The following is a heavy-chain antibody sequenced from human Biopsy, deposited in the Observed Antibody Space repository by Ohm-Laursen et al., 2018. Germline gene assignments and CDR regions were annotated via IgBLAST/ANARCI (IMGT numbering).Heavy chain of an antibody. CDR1: GGSISSDY. J-gene: IGHJ6*02. D-gene: IGHD2/OR15-2a*01. Sequence: SDTLSLTCTVSGGSISSDYWSWIRQTPGKGLEWIGYIYYSGSTNYNPSLKSRVTISVDTSKNQFSLRLNSVTAADTAVYYCARATNSTGWPYYYFYGMDVWPRDHGHRLL. CDR3: ARATNSTGWPYYYFYGMDV. CDR2: IYYSGST. V-gene: IGHV4-59*07.